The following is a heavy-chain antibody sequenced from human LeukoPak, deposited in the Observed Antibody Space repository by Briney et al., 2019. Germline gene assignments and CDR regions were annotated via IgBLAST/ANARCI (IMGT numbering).Heavy chain of an antibody. CDR1: GYTFTGYY. Sequence: ASVKVSCKASGYTFTGYYMHWVRQAPGQVLEWMGWINPNSGGTNYAQKFQGRVTMTRDTTISTAYMELSRLRSDDTAVYYCARKYCSGGSCYSGRGWFDPWGQGTLVTVSS. V-gene: IGHV1-2*02. D-gene: IGHD2-15*01. J-gene: IGHJ5*02. CDR3: ARKYCSGGSCYSGRGWFDP. CDR2: INPNSGGT.